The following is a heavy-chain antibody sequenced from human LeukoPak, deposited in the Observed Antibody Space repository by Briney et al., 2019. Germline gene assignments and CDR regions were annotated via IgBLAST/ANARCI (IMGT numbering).Heavy chain of an antibody. CDR3: ARDLGLTISANWFDP. CDR1: GYSLSRGYF. J-gene: IGHJ5*02. D-gene: IGHD3-9*01. CDR2: VYHTGAT. V-gene: IGHV4-38-2*02. Sequence: PSETLSLTCGVSGYSLSRGYFWAWFRQPPGKGLEWIGSVYHTGATYYNPSLRSPVTISVDTSNNQFSLELNSVTAADTAVYYCARDLGLTISANWFDPWGQGTLVTVSS.